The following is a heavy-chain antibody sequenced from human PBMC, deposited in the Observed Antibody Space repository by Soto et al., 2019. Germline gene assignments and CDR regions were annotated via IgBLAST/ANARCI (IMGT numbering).Heavy chain of an antibody. CDR2: ISGSGGST. Sequence: GGSLRLSCAASGFTFSSYAMSWVRQAPGKGLEWVSAISGSGGSTYYADSVKGRFTISRDNAKNTLYLQMNSLRAEDTAVYYCAKDPYCSGGSCFDYWGQGTLVTVSS. V-gene: IGHV3-23*01. J-gene: IGHJ4*02. CDR1: GFTFSSYA. D-gene: IGHD2-15*01. CDR3: AKDPYCSGGSCFDY.